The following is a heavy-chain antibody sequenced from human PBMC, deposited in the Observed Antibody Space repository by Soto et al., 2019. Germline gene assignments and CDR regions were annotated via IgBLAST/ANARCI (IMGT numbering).Heavy chain of an antibody. D-gene: IGHD3-16*01. V-gene: IGHV3-23*01. CDR2: ISGSGGST. J-gene: IGHJ4*02. CDR3: AKSHPSYAHTPNY. CDR1: GFTFSIYS. Sequence: VQLLESGGGLVRPGGSLRLSCAASGFTFSIYSMNWIRQAPGKGLECFSLISGSGGSTYFADSGKGRFTISIDNSKKTLNVQINILRSEDTDVHYCAKSHPSYAHTPNYWGQGSRVPVSS.